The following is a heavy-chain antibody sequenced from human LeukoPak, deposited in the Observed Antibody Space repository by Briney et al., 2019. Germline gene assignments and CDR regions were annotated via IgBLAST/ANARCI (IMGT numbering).Heavy chain of an antibody. V-gene: IGHV3-48*04. J-gene: IGHJ3*02. D-gene: IGHD2-21*01. CDR1: GFTFSSYS. CDR3: ARWGQLLFRGDVDAFDI. CDR2: ISSSSSTI. Sequence: QTGGSLRLSCAASGFTFSSYSMNWVCQAPGKGLEWVSYISSSSSTIYYADSVKGRFTISRDNAKNSLYLQMNSLRAEDTAVYYCARWGQLLFRGDVDAFDIWGQGTMVTVSS.